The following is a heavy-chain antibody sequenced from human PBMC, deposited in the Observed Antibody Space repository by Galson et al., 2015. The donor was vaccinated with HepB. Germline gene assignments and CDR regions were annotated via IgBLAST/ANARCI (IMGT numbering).Heavy chain of an antibody. CDR1: GFSFSIYS. D-gene: IGHD6-19*01. V-gene: IGHV3-21*01. CDR3: AREGGGAVADY. CDR2: ISSSSTYI. J-gene: IGHJ4*02. Sequence: SLRLSCAASGFSFSIYSIDWVRQAPGKGLEWVSSISSSSTYIYYADSVKGRFTISRDNAKNSLYLQMNSLRAEDTAVYYCAREGGGAVADYWGQGTLVTVSS.